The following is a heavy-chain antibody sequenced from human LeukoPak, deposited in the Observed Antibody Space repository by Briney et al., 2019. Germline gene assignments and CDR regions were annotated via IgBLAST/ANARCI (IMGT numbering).Heavy chain of an antibody. CDR3: ARVRDTYYYDSSGYSPPGMDV. D-gene: IGHD3-22*01. J-gene: IGHJ6*02. CDR2: IYPRDGST. Sequence: ASVKVSCKASGYTFTSNYIHWVRQAPGQGLEWMGMIYPRDGSTSYAQKLQGRVTMTTDTSTSTAYMELRSLRSDDTAVYYCARVRDTYYYDSSGYSPPGMDVWGQGTTVTVSS. V-gene: IGHV1-46*01. CDR1: GYTFTSNY.